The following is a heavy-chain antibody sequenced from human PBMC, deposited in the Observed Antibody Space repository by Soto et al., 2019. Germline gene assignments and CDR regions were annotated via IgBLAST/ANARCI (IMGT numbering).Heavy chain of an antibody. D-gene: IGHD3-22*01. J-gene: IGHJ4*02. Sequence: QVHLVQSGGEVKKPGASVIVSCKTSGYNLSTYTINWVRQAPGHGLEWIGWISAKNGNAEYPRQFQGRVTVTMDTATTTPYMEVRNLRSDDTAVYYCASGYFDHFFDFWGQGTLVTVSS. CDR2: ISAKNGNA. CDR3: ASGYFDHFFDF. V-gene: IGHV1-18*04. CDR1: GYNLSTYT.